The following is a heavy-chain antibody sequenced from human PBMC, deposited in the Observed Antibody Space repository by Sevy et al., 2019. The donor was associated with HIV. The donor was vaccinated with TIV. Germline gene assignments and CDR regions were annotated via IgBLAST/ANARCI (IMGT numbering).Heavy chain of an antibody. D-gene: IGHD1-26*01. CDR3: AGENAWGRGYS. J-gene: IGHJ4*02. Sequence: SETLSLTCTVSGGSITSLYWNWIRQPPGKGLEWIANINYNGHINYNPSLKSRVTLSLDTSKNQFSPRLSSVTAADTAMYYCAGENAWGRGYSWGQGTLVTVS. CDR2: INYNGHI. V-gene: IGHV4-59*08. CDR1: GGSITSLY.